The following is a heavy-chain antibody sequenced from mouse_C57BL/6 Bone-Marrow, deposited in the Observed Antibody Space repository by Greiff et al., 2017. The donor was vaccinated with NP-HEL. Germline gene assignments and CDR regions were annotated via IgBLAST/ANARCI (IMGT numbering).Heavy chain of an antibody. CDR2: IFPGSGST. J-gene: IGHJ4*01. D-gene: IGHD1-1*01. CDR1: GYTFTGYW. V-gene: IGHV1-9*01. Sequence: VQLQQSGAELMKPGASVKLSCKATGYTFTGYWIEWVKQRPGHGLEWIGEIFPGSGSTNYNEKFKGKATFTADTSANTAYMQLSSLTTEDSAIYYCAREIITTVVAPYAMDYWGQGTSVTVSS. CDR3: AREIITTVVAPYAMDY.